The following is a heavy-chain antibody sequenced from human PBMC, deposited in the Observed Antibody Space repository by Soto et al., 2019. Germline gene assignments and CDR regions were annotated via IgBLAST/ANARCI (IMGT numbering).Heavy chain of an antibody. D-gene: IGHD3-3*01. V-gene: IGHV1-2*02. CDR3: ARDLPPLSGRFLEWLYAEKPPGYFDY. CDR1: GYTFTGYY. Sequence: SVKVSCKASGYTFTGYYMHWVRQAPGQGLEWMGWINPNSGGTNYAQKFQGRVTMTRDTSISTAYMELSRLRSDDTAVYYCARDLPPLSGRFLEWLYAEKPPGYFDYWGQGTLVTVSS. CDR2: INPNSGGT. J-gene: IGHJ4*02.